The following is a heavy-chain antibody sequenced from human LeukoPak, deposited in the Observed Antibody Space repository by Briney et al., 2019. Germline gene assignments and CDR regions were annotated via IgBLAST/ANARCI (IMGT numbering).Heavy chain of an antibody. CDR2: INSDGSTT. V-gene: IGHV3-74*01. Sequence: GGSLRLSCAASGFTLSNYWMHWVRQAPGKGLVWVSRINSDGSTTNYADSVRGRFTISRDNAKNTLYLEMKSLRVEDTAVYYCTRGYYDSGDYWGQGTLVTVSS. D-gene: IGHD3-16*01. J-gene: IGHJ4*02. CDR1: GFTLSNYW. CDR3: TRGYYDSGDY.